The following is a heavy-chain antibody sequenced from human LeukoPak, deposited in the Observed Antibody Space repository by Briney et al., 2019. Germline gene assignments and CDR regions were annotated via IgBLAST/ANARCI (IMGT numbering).Heavy chain of an antibody. CDR1: GVSISTFY. J-gene: IGHJ5*02. V-gene: IGHV4-59*01. CDR2: IYYSGST. D-gene: IGHD4-17*01. CDR3: ARVYGDYSREQFWLDP. Sequence: LETLSLTCNVSGVSISTFYWTWIRQPPGRELEWIGYIYYSGSTNYNPSLKSRVTISVDTSKNQFSLNLRSVTAADTAVYYCARVYGDYSREQFWLDPWGQGTLVTVSS.